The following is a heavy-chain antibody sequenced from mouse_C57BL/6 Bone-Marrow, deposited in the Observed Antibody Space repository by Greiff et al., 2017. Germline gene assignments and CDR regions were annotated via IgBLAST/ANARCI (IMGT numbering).Heavy chain of an antibody. CDR2: IDPSSGGT. CDR1: GYTFTSYW. J-gene: IGHJ1*03. D-gene: IGHD2-2*01. Sequence: QVQLQQPGAELVKPGASVKLSCKASGYTFTSYWMHWVKQRPGRGLEWIGRIDPSSGGTKYNEKFKSRATLSVDKPSSTAYMQLSRLTSEDSAVYYGARWGYPYWYFDVGGTGTTVTVSS. V-gene: IGHV1-72*01. CDR3: ARWGYPYWYFDV.